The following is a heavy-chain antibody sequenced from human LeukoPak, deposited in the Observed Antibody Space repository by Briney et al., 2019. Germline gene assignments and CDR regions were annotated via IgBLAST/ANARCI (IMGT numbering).Heavy chain of an antibody. J-gene: IGHJ5*02. Sequence: SETLSLTCTVSGGSISGYYWTWIRQPPGQGLEWIAYIHSNGYTNYNPSPRSRVTISVDPSKNQFSLTVTPVTAADTAIYYCAQRQGPMSGTYDYFDPWGQGALVTVSS. CDR1: GGSISGYY. CDR2: IHSNGYT. D-gene: IGHD1-26*01. CDR3: AQRQGPMSGTYDYFDP. V-gene: IGHV4-4*09.